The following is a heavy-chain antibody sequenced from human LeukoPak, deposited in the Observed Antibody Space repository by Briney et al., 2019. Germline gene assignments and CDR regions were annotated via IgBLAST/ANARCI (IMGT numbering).Heavy chain of an antibody. V-gene: IGHV4-34*01. D-gene: IGHD2-15*01. J-gene: IGHJ6*02. Sequence: SETLSLTCAVYGGSFSGYYWSWIRQPPGKGLEWIGEINHSGSTNYNPSLKSRVTISVDTSKNQFSLKLSSVTAADTAVYYCAREWWDGSQAYYHGMDVWGQGTTVTVSS. CDR1: GGSFSGYY. CDR2: INHSGST. CDR3: AREWWDGSQAYYHGMDV.